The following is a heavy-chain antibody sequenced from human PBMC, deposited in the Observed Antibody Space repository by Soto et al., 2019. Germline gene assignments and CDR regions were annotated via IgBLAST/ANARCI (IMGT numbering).Heavy chain of an antibody. CDR2: LYYSGRT. V-gene: IGHV4-59*01. Sequence: QVQLQESGPGLVRPSETLSLTCSVSGGSISDYQWNWIRQSPGKGLERLGYLYYSGRTNYNPSLKSRVTISLDTSTKQFSLRLRSVTAADTAVYYCARMRGLGEISPYFDYWRQGTLVTVSS. CDR1: GGSISDYQ. J-gene: IGHJ4*02. CDR3: ARMRGLGEISPYFDY. D-gene: IGHD3-16*02.